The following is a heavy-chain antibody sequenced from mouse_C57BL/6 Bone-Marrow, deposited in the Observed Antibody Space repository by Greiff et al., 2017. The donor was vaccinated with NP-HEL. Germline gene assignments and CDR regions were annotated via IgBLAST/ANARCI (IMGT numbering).Heavy chain of an antibody. V-gene: IGHV14-4*01. CDR1: GFNIKDDY. Sequence: EVQLKESGAELVRPGASVKLSCTASGFNIKDDYMHWVKQRPEQGLEWIGWIDPENGDTEYASKFQGKATITADTSSNTAYLQLSSLTSEDTAVYYCTTIITTAPDYWGQGTTLTVSS. J-gene: IGHJ2*01. CDR2: IDPENGDT. CDR3: TTIITTAPDY. D-gene: IGHD1-1*01.